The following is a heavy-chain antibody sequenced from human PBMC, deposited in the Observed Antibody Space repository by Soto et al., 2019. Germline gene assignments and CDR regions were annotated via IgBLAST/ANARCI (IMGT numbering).Heavy chain of an antibody. CDR1: GGSFSGYY. D-gene: IGHD3-10*01. J-gene: IGHJ6*02. V-gene: IGHV4-34*01. CDR2: INHSGST. Sequence: PSETLSLTCAVYGGSFSGYYWSWIRQPPGKGLEWIGEINHSGSTNYNPSLKSRVTISVDTSKNQFSLKLSSVTAADTAVYYCARGINLIKLLWFGDNRYYGMDFWGPGTTVTVS. CDR3: ARGINLIKLLWFGDNRYYGMDF.